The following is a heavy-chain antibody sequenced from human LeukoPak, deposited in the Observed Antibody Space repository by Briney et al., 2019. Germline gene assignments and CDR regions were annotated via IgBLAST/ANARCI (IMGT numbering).Heavy chain of an antibody. D-gene: IGHD5-24*01. Sequence: SVKVSCKASGGTLSSYAISWVRQAPGQGLEWMGGIIPIFGTANYAQKFQGRVTITADESTSTAYMELSSLRSEDTAVYYCARDRGQWLQLLDYWGQGTLVTVSS. CDR3: ARDRGQWLQLLDY. CDR2: IIPIFGTA. CDR1: GGTLSSYA. V-gene: IGHV1-69*13. J-gene: IGHJ4*02.